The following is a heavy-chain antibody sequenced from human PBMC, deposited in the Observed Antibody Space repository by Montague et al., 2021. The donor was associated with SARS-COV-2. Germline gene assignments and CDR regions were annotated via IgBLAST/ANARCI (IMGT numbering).Heavy chain of an antibody. CDR3: ARHDSWSDYLMRTLYGMDV. D-gene: IGHD3-3*01. CDR1: GFTFSTCS. V-gene: IGHV3-48*04. Sequence: SLRLSCAATGFTFSTCSMTWVRQAPGKGLEWFSYISGSSGTIHYADPVKGRFTISRDNARDSLSLQMNSLRADDTAIYYCARHDSWSDYLMRTLYGMDVWGQGTTVIVSS. J-gene: IGHJ6*02. CDR2: ISGSSGTI.